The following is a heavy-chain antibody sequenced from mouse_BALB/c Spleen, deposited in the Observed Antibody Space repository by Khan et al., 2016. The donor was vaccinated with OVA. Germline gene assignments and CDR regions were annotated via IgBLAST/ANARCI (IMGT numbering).Heavy chain of an antibody. D-gene: IGHD2-14*01. Sequence: QVQLQQSGAELARPGASVKLSCKASGYTFTTYWMQWIKQRPGQGLEWIGTIYPGDGDTRYTQKFKGKATLTADKSSSTAYMQLNTLASEDSAVDYCASYRYDYFDYWGQGTTLTVSS. CDR2: IYPGDGDT. J-gene: IGHJ2*01. V-gene: IGHV1-87*01. CDR1: GYTFTTYW. CDR3: ASYRYDYFDY.